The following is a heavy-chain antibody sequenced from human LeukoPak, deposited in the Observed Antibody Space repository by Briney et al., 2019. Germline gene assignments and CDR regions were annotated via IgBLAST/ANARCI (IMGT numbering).Heavy chain of an antibody. CDR1: GYTFTSYF. CDR3: ARDQEGFDY. CDR2: INPSGGST. V-gene: IGHV1-46*01. J-gene: IGHJ4*02. Sequence: ASVKVSCKASGYTFTSYFMHWVRQAPGQGLEWMGIINPSGGSTSYAQKFQGRVTVTRDTSTSTVHMELSGLRSEDTAVYYCARDQEGFDYWGQGTLVTVSS.